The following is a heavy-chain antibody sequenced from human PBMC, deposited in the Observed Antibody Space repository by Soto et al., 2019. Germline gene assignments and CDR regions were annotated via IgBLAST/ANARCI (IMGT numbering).Heavy chain of an antibody. CDR2: VYHTGRT. V-gene: IGHV4-61*01. D-gene: IGHD3-3*01. J-gene: IGHJ4*02. CDR3: ASDFAYFDS. CDR1: GGSFKSGSYS. Sequence: QVQLQESGPGLVKPSETLSLTCTVSGGSFKSGSYSWSWIRQPPGKGLEWIGYVYHTGRTSYNPSLKSRVSISMDTSKTQCSLNLDSVTAADTAVYFCASDFAYFDSWGQGTLVTVSS.